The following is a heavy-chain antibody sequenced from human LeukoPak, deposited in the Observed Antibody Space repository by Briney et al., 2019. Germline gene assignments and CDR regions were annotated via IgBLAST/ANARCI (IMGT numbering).Heavy chain of an antibody. J-gene: IGHJ4*02. D-gene: IGHD5-12*01. CDR2: IHPSGGST. Sequence: ASVKVSCKASGYTFTNYYMHWVRQVPGQGLEWMGIIHPSGGSTSNAQKFQGRVTMTRDTSASTVYTAMSGLRSEDTAVYYCAREGRMLYSGYDPAFDYWGLGTLVTVSS. V-gene: IGHV1-46*01. CDR1: GYTFTNYY. CDR3: AREGRMLYSGYDPAFDY.